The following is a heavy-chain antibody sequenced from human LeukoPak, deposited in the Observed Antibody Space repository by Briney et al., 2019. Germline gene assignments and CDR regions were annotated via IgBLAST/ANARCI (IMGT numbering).Heavy chain of an antibody. D-gene: IGHD3-22*01. Sequence: KPSETLSLTCAVYGGSFSGYYWSWIRQPPGKGLEWIGEINHSGSTNYNPSLKSRVTISVDTSKNQFSLKLSSVTAADTAVYYCARFSGPISSGYYYFDYWGQGTLVTVSS. CDR3: ARFSGPISSGYYYFDY. CDR1: GGSFSGYY. V-gene: IGHV4-34*01. CDR2: INHSGST. J-gene: IGHJ4*02.